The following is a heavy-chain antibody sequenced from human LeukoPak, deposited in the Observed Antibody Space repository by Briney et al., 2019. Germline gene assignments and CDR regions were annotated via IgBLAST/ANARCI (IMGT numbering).Heavy chain of an antibody. V-gene: IGHV3-23*01. D-gene: IGHD6-19*01. CDR2: MSGSGGTS. J-gene: IGHJ4*02. Sequence: GGSLKLSCAASGFTFSSYSMSWVRQAPRKGLEWVSGMSGSGGTSYYADSVKGRFTISRDNSKNTLYLQMNSLRAEDTAVYYCGKTTTGYSSGRYPAWPVDYWGQGTLVTVSS. CDR1: GFTFSSYS. CDR3: GKTTTGYSSGRYPAWPVDY.